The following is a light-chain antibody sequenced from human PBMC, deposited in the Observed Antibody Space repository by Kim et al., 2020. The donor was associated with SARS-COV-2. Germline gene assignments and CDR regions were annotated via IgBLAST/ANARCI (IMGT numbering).Light chain of an antibody. CDR3: QQYNNWPIT. V-gene: IGKV3-15*01. Sequence: EIVMTQSPATLSVSPGERATLSCRASQSVSSNLAWYQQKPGQAPRLLIYAASTRATAIPARFSGSGSGTEFTLTISSLQSEDFAVYYCQQYNNWPITIGPGTKVDIK. J-gene: IGKJ3*01. CDR2: AAS. CDR1: QSVSSN.